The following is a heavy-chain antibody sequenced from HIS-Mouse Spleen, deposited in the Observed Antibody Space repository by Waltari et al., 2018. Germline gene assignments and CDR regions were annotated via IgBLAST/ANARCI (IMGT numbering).Heavy chain of an antibody. D-gene: IGHD6-13*01. CDR1: GGSLRSSRYH. V-gene: IGHV4-39*07. CDR2: IDYRGST. Sequence: QLQLQESGQGLVKPSETLSLTCTVSGGSLRSSRYHWGWIRQPPGKGLAWIGSIDYRGSTYYNPSLKSRVTISVDTSKNQFSLKLSSVTAADTAVYYCAREIPYSSSWYDWYFDLWGRGTLVTVSS. CDR3: AREIPYSSSWYDWYFDL. J-gene: IGHJ2*01.